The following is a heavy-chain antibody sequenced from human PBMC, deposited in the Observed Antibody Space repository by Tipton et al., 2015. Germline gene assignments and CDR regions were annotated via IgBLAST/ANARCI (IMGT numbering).Heavy chain of an antibody. CDR1: GFTLSRYA. CDR3: ASTAGVVATLDY. J-gene: IGHJ4*02. CDR2: ITTNGYST. Sequence: GSLRLSCSAAGFTLSRYAMNWVRQAPGKGLEYVSAITTNGYSTYYADSVRGRFTISRDNSKNTLYLQMSSLRAKDTAVYYCASTAGVVATLDYWGQGTLVTVSS. V-gene: IGHV3-64D*08. D-gene: IGHD5-12*01.